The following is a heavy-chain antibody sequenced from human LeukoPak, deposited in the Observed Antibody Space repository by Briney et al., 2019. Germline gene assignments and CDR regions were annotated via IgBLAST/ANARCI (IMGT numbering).Heavy chain of an antibody. Sequence: SETLSLTCAVSGYSIISDYYWGWIRQSPGRGLEWIGSVYHSGSTHYNPSLKSRVTMSVDTSKNQFSLKLNSVTAADTAVYYCARNSSGHSFEYWGQGPLVTVSS. CDR1: GYSIISDYY. CDR2: VYHSGST. CDR3: ARNSSGHSFEY. D-gene: IGHD6-19*01. J-gene: IGHJ4*02. V-gene: IGHV4-38-2*01.